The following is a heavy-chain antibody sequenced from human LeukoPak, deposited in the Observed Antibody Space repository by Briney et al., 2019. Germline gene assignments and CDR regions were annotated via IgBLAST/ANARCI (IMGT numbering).Heavy chain of an antibody. J-gene: IGHJ3*02. CDR1: GYTFTGN. V-gene: IGHV1-2*02. Sequence: GASVRVSFKASGYTFTGNLVRQAPGPGLEWVGLINPKSGDTTYAQRFQGRLTLTRDTSVRTAFMELGSLGSDDTAVYYCARGGIEVPAFDIWGRGTMVTVSS. D-gene: IGHD1-26*01. CDR3: ARGGIEVPAFDI. CDR2: INPKSGDT.